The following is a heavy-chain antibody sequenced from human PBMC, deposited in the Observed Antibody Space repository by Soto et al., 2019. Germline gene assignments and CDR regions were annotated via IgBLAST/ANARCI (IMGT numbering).Heavy chain of an antibody. V-gene: IGHV1-2*04. CDR2: INPNSGGT. CDR3: ARGYDILTGYPNFDY. D-gene: IGHD3-9*01. CDR1: GYTFTGYY. J-gene: IGHJ4*02. Sequence: QVQLVQSGAEVKKPGASVKVSCKASGYTFTGYYMHWVRQAPGQGLEWMGWINPNSGGTNYAQKFQGWVTMTRDTSISTAYMELSRLRSDDTAVYYCARGYDILTGYPNFDYWGQGTLVTVSS.